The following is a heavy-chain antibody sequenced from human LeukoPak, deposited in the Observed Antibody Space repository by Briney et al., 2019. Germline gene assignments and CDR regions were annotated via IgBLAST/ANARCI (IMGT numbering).Heavy chain of an antibody. J-gene: IGHJ4*02. Sequence: GGSLRLSCAASGFTFSSYGMHWVRQAPGKGLEWVAVISYDGINKYYADSVKGRFTISRDNSKNTLYLQMNSLRAEDTAVYYCAKNLPLYSSSWYQVDYWGQGTLVTVSS. CDR1: GFTFSSYG. CDR3: AKNLPLYSSSWYQVDY. D-gene: IGHD6-13*01. CDR2: ISYDGINK. V-gene: IGHV3-30*18.